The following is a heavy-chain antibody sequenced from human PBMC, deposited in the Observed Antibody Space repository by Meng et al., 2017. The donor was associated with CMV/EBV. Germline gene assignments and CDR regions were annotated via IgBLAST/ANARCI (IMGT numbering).Heavy chain of an antibody. D-gene: IGHD2-15*01. V-gene: IGHV3-66*02. J-gene: IGHJ5*02. CDR1: GFTVRSQY. Sequence: LSRSGAASGFTVRSQYMGWVGQAARKGLEWVSAIYSGGSTYYTDSMKGRFTLTRDNSKNTLYLQVDSLGAEDTAVYYCARGTPQFDPWGQGTLVTVSS. CDR2: IYSGGST. CDR3: ARGTPQFDP.